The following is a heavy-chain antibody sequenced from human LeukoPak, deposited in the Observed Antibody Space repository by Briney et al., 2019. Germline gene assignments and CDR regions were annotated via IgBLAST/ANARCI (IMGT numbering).Heavy chain of an antibody. D-gene: IGHD3-3*01. CDR2: IYYSGST. V-gene: IGHV4-4*02. Sequence: KPSETLSLTCAVSGASITSSHWWSWARQPPGKGLEWIGYIYYSGSTNYNPSLKSRVTISVDTSKNQFSLKLSSVTAADTAVYYCARDAGQQEWLLSWGQGTLVTVSS. J-gene: IGHJ5*02. CDR3: ARDAGQQEWLLS. CDR1: GASITSSHW.